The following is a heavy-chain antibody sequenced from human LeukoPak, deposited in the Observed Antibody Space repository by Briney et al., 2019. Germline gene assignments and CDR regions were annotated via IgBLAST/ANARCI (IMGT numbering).Heavy chain of an antibody. V-gene: IGHV4-31*03. J-gene: IGHJ5*02. CDR1: GGSISSGGYY. CDR2: IYYSGST. CDR3: ARTDCSGTSCFFAP. Sequence: PSETLSLTCTVSGGSISSGGYYWSWIRQHPGKGLEWIGSIYYSGSTNYNPSLQGRVTISLDTSRNQFSLKLSSVTAADTAVYYCARTDCSGTSCFFAPWGQGILVTVSS. D-gene: IGHD2-2*01.